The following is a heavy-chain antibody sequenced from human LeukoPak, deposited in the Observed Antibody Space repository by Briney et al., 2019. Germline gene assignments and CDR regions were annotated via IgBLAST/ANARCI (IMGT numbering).Heavy chain of an antibody. CDR2: IYYTGAT. J-gene: IGHJ4*02. CDR3: ASAPRQASIGGLDY. D-gene: IGHD3-16*01. CDR1: GGSISSSTYY. Sequence: SETLSLTCTVSGGSISSSTYYWGWIRQPPGKGLEWIGAIYYTGATYYNPSLRSRATVSVDTSKNHFSLNLRSVTAADTALYYCASAPRQASIGGLDYWGQGTLVTVSS. V-gene: IGHV4-39*02.